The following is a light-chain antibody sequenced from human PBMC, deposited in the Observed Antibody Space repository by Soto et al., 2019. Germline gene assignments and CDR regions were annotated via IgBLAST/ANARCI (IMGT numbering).Light chain of an antibody. CDR1: SGHSNYI. Sequence: QPVLTQSSSASASLGSSVKLTCTLSSGHSNYIIAWHQQQPGKAPRNMMMLEGNENYNKGSGVPVRFSGSSSGTDRYLTIFHRQAEDEAEYYCETWVGNGRVFGGGTKLTVL. CDR3: ETWVGNGRV. J-gene: IGLJ3*02. CDR2: LEGNENY. V-gene: IGLV4-60*03.